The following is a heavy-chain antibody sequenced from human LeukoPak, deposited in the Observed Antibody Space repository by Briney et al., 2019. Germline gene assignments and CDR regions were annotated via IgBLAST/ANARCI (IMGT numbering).Heavy chain of an antibody. CDR3: ASVPAVFRSIAY. D-gene: IGHD6-6*01. V-gene: IGHV4-34*01. J-gene: IGHJ4*02. CDR2: INHSGST. Sequence: SETLSLTCAVYGGSFSGYYWSWIRQPPGKGLEWIGEINHSGSTNYNPSLKSRVTISVDTSKNQFSLKLSSVTAADMAVYYCASVPAVFRSIAYWGQGTLVTVSS. CDR1: GGSFSGYY.